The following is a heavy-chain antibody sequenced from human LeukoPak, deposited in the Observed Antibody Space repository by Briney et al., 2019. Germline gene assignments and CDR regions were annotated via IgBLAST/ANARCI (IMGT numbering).Heavy chain of an antibody. Sequence: GGSLRLSCAASGFTFSSYSMNWVRQAPGKGLEWVSSISSSSSYIYYADSVKGRFTISRDNAKNSLYLQMNSLRAEETAVYYCARTYFYYDSSGSISFFDYWGQGTLVTVSS. CDR1: GFTFSSYS. CDR3: ARTYFYYDSSGSISFFDY. V-gene: IGHV3-21*01. J-gene: IGHJ4*02. D-gene: IGHD3-22*01. CDR2: ISSSSSYI.